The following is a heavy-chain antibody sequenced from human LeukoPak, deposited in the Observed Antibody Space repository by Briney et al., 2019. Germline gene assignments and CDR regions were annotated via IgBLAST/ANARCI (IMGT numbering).Heavy chain of an antibody. D-gene: IGHD5-24*01. CDR1: GYTFTSYY. V-gene: IGHV1-46*01. CDR2: INPSGGST. Sequence: GASVKVSCKASGYTFTSYYMHWVRQAPGQGLEWMGIINPSGGSTSYAQKFQGRVTMTRDMSTSTVYMELSSLRSEDTAVYYCARVSGPHQDGYNSPYFDYWGQGTLVTVSS. CDR3: ARVSGPHQDGYNSPYFDY. J-gene: IGHJ4*02.